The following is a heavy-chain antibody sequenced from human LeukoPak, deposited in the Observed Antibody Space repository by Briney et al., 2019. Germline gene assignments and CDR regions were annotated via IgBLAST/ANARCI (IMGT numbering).Heavy chain of an antibody. V-gene: IGHV3-21*01. CDR3: ARDWDIAMVRGVDWFDP. D-gene: IGHD3-10*01. CDR1: GFTFSSYS. J-gene: IGHJ5*02. CDR2: ISSSSSYI. Sequence: GGSLRLSCAASGFTFSSYSMNWVRQAPGKGLEWVSSISSSSSYIYYADSLKGRFTISRDNAKNSLYLQMNNLRAEDTAVYYCARDWDIAMVRGVDWFDPWGQGTLVTVSS.